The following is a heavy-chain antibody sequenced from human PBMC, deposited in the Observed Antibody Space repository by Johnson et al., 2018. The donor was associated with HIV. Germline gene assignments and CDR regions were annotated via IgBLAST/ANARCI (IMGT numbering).Heavy chain of an antibody. CDR2: ISYDGSDE. J-gene: IGHJ3*02. Sequence: QVQLVESGGGVVQPGRSLRLSCAASGFTFSNYAMHWVRQAPGRGLEWVAVISYDGSDEYYADSVRGRFTISRDNSKNTLYLQMSSLRAEDTAVYYCANALGIWGQGTMVTVSS. CDR1: GFTFSNYA. CDR3: ANALGI. V-gene: IGHV3-30*04.